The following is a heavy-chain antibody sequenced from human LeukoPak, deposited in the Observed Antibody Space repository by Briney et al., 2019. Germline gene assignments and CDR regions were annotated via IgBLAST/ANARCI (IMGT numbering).Heavy chain of an antibody. CDR3: ARISLPDILWSGYEGLDY. Sequence: GGSLRLSCAASGFTFSSYAMHWVRQAPGKGLEWVAVISYDGSNKYYADSVKGRFTISRDNSKNTLYLQMNSLRAEDTAMYYCARISLPDILWSGYEGLDYWGQGTLVTVSS. CDR2: ISYDGSNK. D-gene: IGHD3-3*01. CDR1: GFTFSSYA. V-gene: IGHV3-30*04. J-gene: IGHJ4*02.